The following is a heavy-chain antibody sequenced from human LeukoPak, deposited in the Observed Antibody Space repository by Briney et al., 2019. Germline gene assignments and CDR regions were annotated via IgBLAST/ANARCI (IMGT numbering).Heavy chain of an antibody. CDR3: ANHRTPDRYHWNYFDY. Sequence: GGSLRLSCAASGFTFRNSAMSWVRQAPGTGLEWVSSIGGHVHSTYYADSVIGRFTVSRDDSKNTLYLQMNSLRADDTAIYYCANHRTPDRYHWNYFDYWGQGTLVTVSS. D-gene: IGHD1-20*01. J-gene: IGHJ4*02. V-gene: IGHV3-23*01. CDR1: GFTFRNSA. CDR2: IGGHVHST.